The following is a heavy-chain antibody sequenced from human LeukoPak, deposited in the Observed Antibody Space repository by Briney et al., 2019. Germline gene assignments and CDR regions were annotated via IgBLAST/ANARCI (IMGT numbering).Heavy chain of an antibody. J-gene: IGHJ4*02. CDR2: IYHSGRT. CDR3: AREDYDTSGYYRPY. CDR1: GYSISSGYY. D-gene: IGHD3-22*01. Sequence: SETLSLTCGVSGYSISSGYYWGWTRQPPGKGLELIGSIYHSGRTYYNSSLKSRVTISVDTSKNQFSLKLNSVTAADTAVYYCAREDYDTSGYYRPYWGQGTLVTVAS. V-gene: IGHV4-38-2*02.